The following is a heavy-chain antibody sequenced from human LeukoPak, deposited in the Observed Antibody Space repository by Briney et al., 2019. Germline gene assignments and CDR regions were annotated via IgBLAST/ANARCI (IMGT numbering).Heavy chain of an antibody. CDR2: ISGSGGST. Sequence: GGSLRLSCAASGFTFSSYAMSWVRQAPGKGLEWVSSISGSGGSTYYADSVKGRFTISRDNSRDTLYLQMNSLRAEDTAVYYCAKPSMIVVVDDYWGQGTLVTVSS. CDR1: GFTFSSYA. V-gene: IGHV3-23*01. J-gene: IGHJ4*02. CDR3: AKPSMIVVVDDY. D-gene: IGHD3-22*01.